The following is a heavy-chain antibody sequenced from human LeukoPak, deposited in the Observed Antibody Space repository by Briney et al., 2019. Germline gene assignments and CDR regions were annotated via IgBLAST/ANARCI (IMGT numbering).Heavy chain of an antibody. V-gene: IGHV4-61*01. D-gene: IGHD4-11*01. Sequence: SETLSLTCTVSGGSVSSGSYYWSWIRQPPGKGLEWIGYIYYSGSTNYNPSLKSRVTISVDTSKNQFSLKLSSVTAADTAVYYCARVVLQKHFDYWGQGTLVTVSS. CDR3: ARVVLQKHFDY. CDR1: GGSVSSGSYY. J-gene: IGHJ4*02. CDR2: IYYSGST.